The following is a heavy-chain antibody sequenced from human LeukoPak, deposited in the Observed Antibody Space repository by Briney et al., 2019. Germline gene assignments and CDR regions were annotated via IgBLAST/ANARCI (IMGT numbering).Heavy chain of an antibody. Sequence: GGSLRLSCAASGFTFSSYGMHWVRQAPGKGLEWVAFIRYDGSNKYYADSVKGRFTISRDNSKNTLYLQMNSLRAEDTAVYYCANLRGYGDSFDYWGQGTLVTVSS. CDR1: GFTFSSYG. CDR3: ANLRGYGDSFDY. V-gene: IGHV3-30*02. CDR2: IRYDGSNK. J-gene: IGHJ4*02. D-gene: IGHD5-12*01.